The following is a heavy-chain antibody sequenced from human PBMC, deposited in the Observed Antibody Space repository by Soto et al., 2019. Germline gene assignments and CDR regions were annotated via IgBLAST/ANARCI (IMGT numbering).Heavy chain of an antibody. Sequence: PGGSLRLSCAASGFTFCSYALHWVRQAPGKGLEWVAVISYDGSNKYYADSVKGRFTISRDNSKNTLYLQMNSLRAEDTAVYYCARDWDGGTLDYWGQGTLVTVSS. CDR2: ISYDGSNK. J-gene: IGHJ4*02. CDR3: ARDWDGGTLDY. D-gene: IGHD1-26*01. CDR1: GFTFCSYA. V-gene: IGHV3-30-3*01.